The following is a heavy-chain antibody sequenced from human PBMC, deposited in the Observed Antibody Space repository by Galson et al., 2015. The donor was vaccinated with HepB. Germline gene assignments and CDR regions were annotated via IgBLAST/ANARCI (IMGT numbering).Heavy chain of an antibody. CDR3: ARDLSFVGGLGGEN. V-gene: IGHV3-21*01. D-gene: IGHD3-16*01. J-gene: IGHJ4*02. Sequence: SLRLSCAASGFTFSSYSMNWVRQAPGKGLEWVSSISSSSSYIYYADSVKGRFTISRDNAKNSLYLQMNSLRAEDTAVYYCARDLSFVGGLGGENWGQGTLVTVSS. CDR2: ISSSSSYI. CDR1: GFTFSSYS.